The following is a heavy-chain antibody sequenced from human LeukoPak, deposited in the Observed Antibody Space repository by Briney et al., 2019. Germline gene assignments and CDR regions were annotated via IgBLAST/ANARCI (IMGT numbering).Heavy chain of an antibody. CDR2: MNPNSGNT. CDR3: ARGDKVDSGYDRNDYYYYGRDV. D-gene: IGHD5-12*01. V-gene: IGHV1-8*01. Sequence: GASVKVSCKASGYTFTSYDITWVRQATGQGLGWMGWMNPNSGNTGYAQKFRGRVTMTRNTSISTAYMELSSLRSEDTAVYDCARGDKVDSGYDRNDYYYYGRDVWVQATTVTVSS. J-gene: IGHJ6*02. CDR1: GYTFTSYD.